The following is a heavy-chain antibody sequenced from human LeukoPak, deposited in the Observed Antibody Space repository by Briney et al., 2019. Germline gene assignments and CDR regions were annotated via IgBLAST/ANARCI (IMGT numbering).Heavy chain of an antibody. J-gene: IGHJ4*02. Sequence: ASVKVSCKASGYTFTSHFMHWVRQAPGQGLEWMGIINPRGGSTSYTQKLQGRVTMTTDTSTSTAYMELRSLRSDDTAVYYCARDYYDSSGYEIIDYWGQGTLVTVSS. CDR1: GYTFTSHF. V-gene: IGHV1-46*01. CDR3: ARDYYDSSGYEIIDY. CDR2: INPRGGST. D-gene: IGHD3-22*01.